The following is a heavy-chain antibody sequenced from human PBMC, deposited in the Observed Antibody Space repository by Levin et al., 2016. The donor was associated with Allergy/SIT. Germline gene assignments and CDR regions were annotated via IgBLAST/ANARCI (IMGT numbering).Heavy chain of an antibody. CDR2: INSDGSST. CDR3: AREGYYDFWSGYKTPDY. D-gene: IGHD3-3*01. V-gene: IGHV3-74*01. Sequence: GESLKISCAASGFTFSASWMHWVRQAPGKGLVWVSRINSDGSSTSYADSVKGRFTISRDNAKNTLYLQMNSLRGEDTAVYYCAREGYYDFWSGYKTPDYWGQGTLVTVSS. CDR1: GFTFSASW. J-gene: IGHJ4*02.